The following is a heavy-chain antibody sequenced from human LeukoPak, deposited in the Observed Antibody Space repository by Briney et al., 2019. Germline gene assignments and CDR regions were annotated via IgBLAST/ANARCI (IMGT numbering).Heavy chain of an antibody. Sequence: ASVKVSCKTSGYIFTDNYLHWVRQAPGQGLEWMGWINPNSGGTKHAQKFQGRITMTRDTSISTVYMELSRLKSDDTAFYYCARYTGTSYFFDSWGQGTLVTVSS. J-gene: IGHJ4*02. CDR2: INPNSGGT. D-gene: IGHD1-26*01. CDR1: GYIFTDNY. V-gene: IGHV1-2*02. CDR3: ARYTGTSYFFDS.